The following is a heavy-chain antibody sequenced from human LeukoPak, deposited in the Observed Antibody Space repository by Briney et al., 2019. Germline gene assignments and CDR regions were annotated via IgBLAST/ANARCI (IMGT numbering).Heavy chain of an antibody. Sequence: PGGSLRLSCAASGFTLSSYGMSWVRQAPGKGLEWVSAISGGGGSTFYADSVKGRFTISRDNAKNSLYLQMNSLRAEDTALYYCARDHVAARPFYYYMDVWGKGTTVTVSS. V-gene: IGHV3-23*01. CDR3: ARDHVAARPFYYYMDV. CDR1: GFTLSSYG. J-gene: IGHJ6*03. CDR2: ISGGGGST. D-gene: IGHD6-6*01.